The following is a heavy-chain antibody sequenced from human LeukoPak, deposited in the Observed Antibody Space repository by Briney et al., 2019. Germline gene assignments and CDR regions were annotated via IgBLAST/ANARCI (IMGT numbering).Heavy chain of an antibody. D-gene: IGHD3-3*01. CDR3: ARSYYDFWSGPSYYFDY. V-gene: IGHV4-59*01. J-gene: IGHJ4*02. CDR1: GGSISSYY. CDR2: IYYSGST. Sequence: SETLSLTCTVSGGSISSYYWSWIRQPPGKGLEWIGYIYYSGSTNYNPSLKSRVTIPVDTSKNQFSLKLSSVTAADTAVYYCARSYYDFWSGPSYYFDYWGQGTLVTVSS.